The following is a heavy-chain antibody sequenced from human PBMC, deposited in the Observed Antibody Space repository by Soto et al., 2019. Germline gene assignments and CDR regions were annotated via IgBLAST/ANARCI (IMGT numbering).Heavy chain of an antibody. CDR3: ARGTAVTTLPVCDL. Sequence: EVQLVESGGGLVQPGRSLRLSCAASGFIFDDYAMHWVRQAPGKGLEWVSSVSWDSRSIAYAGSVQGRFTLSRDNAKNSLSLQMNSLTTEDAAFYYWARGTAVTTLPVCDLWGQGTIVTVSS. CDR1: GFIFDDYA. D-gene: IGHD4-17*01. J-gene: IGHJ3*01. V-gene: IGHV3-9*01. CDR2: VSWDSRSI.